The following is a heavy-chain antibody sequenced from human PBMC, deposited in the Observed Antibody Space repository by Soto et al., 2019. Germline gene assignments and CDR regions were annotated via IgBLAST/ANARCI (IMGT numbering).Heavy chain of an antibody. V-gene: IGHV1-18*04. CDR3: ARDGKGGWLPKQD. CDR2: ISAYNGNT. Sequence: QVQLVQSGAEVKKPGASVKVSCKASGYTFTSYGISWVRQAPGQGREWMGWISAYNGNTNYGHKVQGRVTMTTDTSTSTAYMELRSLTSDETAVYYCARDGKGGWLPKQDWGQGTLVTVSS. J-gene: IGHJ4*02. CDR1: GYTFTSYG. D-gene: IGHD6-19*01.